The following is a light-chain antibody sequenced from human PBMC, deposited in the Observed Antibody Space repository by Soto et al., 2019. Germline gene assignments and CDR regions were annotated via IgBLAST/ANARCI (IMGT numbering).Light chain of an antibody. CDR3: STWDDSLNGWV. CDR2: NDD. Sequence: QSVLTQPPSVSGTPGLRVNISCSGGISNIGKDTVNWYQQLPGTAPKLLMFNDDKRPSGVPDRFSGSRSGTSASLAIIGLQSDDEAVNFCSTWDDSLNGWVFGGGTKLTVL. CDR1: ISNIGKDT. V-gene: IGLV1-44*01. J-gene: IGLJ3*02.